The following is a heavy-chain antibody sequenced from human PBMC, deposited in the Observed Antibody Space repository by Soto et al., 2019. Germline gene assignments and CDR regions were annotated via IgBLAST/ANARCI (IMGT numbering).Heavy chain of an antibody. Sequence: SETLSLTCTVSGGSVSSGSYYWSWIRQPPGKGLEWIGYIYCSGSTNYNPSLKSRVTISVDTSKNQFSLKLSSVTAADTAVYYCARAISSGYSSGWPPDYWGQGTLVTVSS. J-gene: IGHJ4*02. D-gene: IGHD6-19*01. CDR3: ARAISSGYSSGWPPDY. CDR2: IYCSGST. CDR1: GGSVSSGSYY. V-gene: IGHV4-61*01.